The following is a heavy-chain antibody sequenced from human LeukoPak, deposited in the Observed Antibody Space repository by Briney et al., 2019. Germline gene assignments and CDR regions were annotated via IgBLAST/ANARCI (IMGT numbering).Heavy chain of an antibody. J-gene: IGHJ4*02. CDR1: GYPFTRYY. V-gene: IGHV1-46*01. Sequence: ASVKVSFKASGYPFTRYYIHWVRQAPGQGLEWMGTINPSGDSTSYAQKFQGRVTMTRDTSTSTVYMELSSLTSEDTAVYYCARAPGYGGNSDYWGQETLVTVSS. CDR3: ARAPGYGGNSDY. CDR2: INPSGDST. D-gene: IGHD4-23*01.